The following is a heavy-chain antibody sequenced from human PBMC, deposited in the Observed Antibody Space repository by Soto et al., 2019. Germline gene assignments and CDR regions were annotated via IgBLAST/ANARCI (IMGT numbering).Heavy chain of an antibody. CDR2: ISAYNGNT. Sequence: ASVKVSCSASGYTITSYGISWVRQAPGQGLEWMGWISAYNGNTNYAQKLQGRVTMTTDTSTSTAYMELRSLRSDDTAVYYCARERAVALSGTYYFDYWGQGTLVTVSS. V-gene: IGHV1-18*01. D-gene: IGHD1-7*01. CDR3: ARERAVALSGTYYFDY. CDR1: GYTITSYG. J-gene: IGHJ4*02.